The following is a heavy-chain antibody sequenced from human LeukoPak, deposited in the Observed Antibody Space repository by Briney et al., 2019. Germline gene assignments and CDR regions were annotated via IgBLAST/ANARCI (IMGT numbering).Heavy chain of an antibody. J-gene: IGHJ4*02. Sequence: GGSLRLSCAASGFTFSNYYMSWIRQAPGKGLEWVSHISTSGSTIYYADSVKGRFTISRDNAKNSLYLQMNSLRAEDTAVYYCARVGYSGYDYSRGPFDYWGQGTLVTVSS. CDR2: ISTSGSTI. D-gene: IGHD5-12*01. V-gene: IGHV3-11*04. CDR1: GFTFSNYY. CDR3: ARVGYSGYDYSRGPFDY.